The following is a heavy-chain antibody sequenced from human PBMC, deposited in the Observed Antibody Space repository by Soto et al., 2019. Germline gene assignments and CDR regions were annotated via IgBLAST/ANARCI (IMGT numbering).Heavy chain of an antibody. D-gene: IGHD2-21*02. Sequence: QVQLVQSGAEVRKPGASVKVSCKPSGYTFNTYYLHWLRQAPGQALEWMGVIHPSGGGTTYAQKFLGRVTVTRDTSTTSVFMDLSILRYDDTAVYYCARGGHIAVLTASFDNWGHRTLVTGSS. CDR3: ARGGHIAVLTASFDN. V-gene: IGHV1-46*02. CDR2: IHPSGGGT. J-gene: IGHJ4*01. CDR1: GYTFNTYY.